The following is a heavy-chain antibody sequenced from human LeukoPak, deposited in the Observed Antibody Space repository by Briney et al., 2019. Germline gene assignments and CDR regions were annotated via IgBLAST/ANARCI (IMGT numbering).Heavy chain of an antibody. Sequence: GGSLRLSCAASGFTFRSYWMQWVRQAPGKGLVWVSRISSDGSTRSYADSVKGRFTISRGNAQNMLYLQMNSLRAEDTAVYYCARDQVFDFWGQGTLVTVSS. V-gene: IGHV3-74*01. J-gene: IGHJ5*01. CDR1: GFTFRSYW. CDR3: ARDQVFDF. CDR2: ISSDGSTR.